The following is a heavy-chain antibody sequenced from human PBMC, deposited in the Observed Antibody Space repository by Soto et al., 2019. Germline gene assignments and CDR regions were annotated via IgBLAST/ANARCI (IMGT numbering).Heavy chain of an antibody. V-gene: IGHV1-18*04. CDR1: GYPFIKYG. Sequence: QLQLVQSAAEVKKPGASVRVSCKAYGYPFIKYGISWIRQAPEQGLEWMGWIKADSGYTNYAQKFQGRVTMTADTSSDTAFMELRSLRLDDTAVYFCATSYDTGFDPWGQGTLVSVSS. CDR2: IKADSGYT. J-gene: IGHJ5*02. CDR3: ATSYDTGFDP. D-gene: IGHD3-9*01.